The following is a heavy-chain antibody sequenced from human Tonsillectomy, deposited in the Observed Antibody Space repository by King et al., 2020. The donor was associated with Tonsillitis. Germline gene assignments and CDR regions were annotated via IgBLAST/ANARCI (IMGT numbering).Heavy chain of an antibody. V-gene: IGHV3-7*01. Sequence: VQLVESGGGLVQPGGSLRLSCAAFGFTFRSRWMTWVRQALGKGLEWVANIKEDGSEKYYVDSVKGRFTISRDNAKNSVFLQMISLRVEDTAVYYCGIGRGMDVWGQGTTVTVSS. CDR2: IKEDGSEK. CDR3: GIGRGMDV. J-gene: IGHJ6*02. CDR1: GFTFRSRW.